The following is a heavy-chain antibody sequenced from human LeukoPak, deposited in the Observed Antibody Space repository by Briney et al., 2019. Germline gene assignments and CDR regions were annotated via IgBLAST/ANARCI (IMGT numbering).Heavy chain of an antibody. D-gene: IGHD5-12*01. V-gene: IGHV6-1*01. CDR2: TYYRSKWYN. J-gene: IGHJ6*03. CDR3: ARADSGYDMGLYYYYYYMDV. Sequence: SQTLSLTCAISGDSVSSNSAAWNWIRQSPSRGLEWLGRTYYRSKWYNDYAVSVKSRITINPDTSKNQFSLQLNSVTPEDTAVYYCARADSGYDMGLYYYYYYMDVWGKGTTVTVSS. CDR1: GDSVSSNSAA.